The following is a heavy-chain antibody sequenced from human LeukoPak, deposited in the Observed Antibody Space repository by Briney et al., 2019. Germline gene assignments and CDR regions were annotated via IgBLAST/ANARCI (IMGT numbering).Heavy chain of an antibody. CDR3: TKDYCGKFCSAV. J-gene: IGHJ6*02. CDR1: GFTFSAFG. Sequence: GGSLRLSCAASGFTFSAFGMNWVRQAPGKGLEWVSTITNSGGSTYFVDSVKGRFTISRDNSKNTLYLQMNSLRAEDTAKYYCTKDYCGKFCSAVWGQGTTVTVSS. V-gene: IGHV3-23*01. CDR2: ITNSGGST. D-gene: IGHD3-9*01.